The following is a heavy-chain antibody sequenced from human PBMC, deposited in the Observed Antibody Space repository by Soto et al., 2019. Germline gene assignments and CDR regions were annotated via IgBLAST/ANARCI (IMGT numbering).Heavy chain of an antibody. Sequence: EVQLVESGGGLVKPGGSLRLSCAASGFTFSNAWMSWVRQDPGKGLEWVGRIKTKTDGGTTDYAAPVKGRFTISRDDSTNTLYLQMNSLKVEDTAVYYCTTGGRVPAAITASHYYYYMDVWGKGAKVTVSS. J-gene: IGHJ6*03. V-gene: IGHV3-15*01. D-gene: IGHD2-2*01. CDR2: IKTKTDGGTT. CDR3: TTGGRVPAAITASHYYYYMDV. CDR1: GFTFSNAW.